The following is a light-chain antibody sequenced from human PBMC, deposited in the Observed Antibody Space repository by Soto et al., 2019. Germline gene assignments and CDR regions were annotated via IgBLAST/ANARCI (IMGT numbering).Light chain of an antibody. J-gene: IGKJ5*01. CDR1: QDIRRN. Sequence: IQMTQSPSSLSASVGDRVTITCRASQDIRRNVGWYQQKPGKAPKLLIYEASTLQSGVPSRFSGSGSGTEFTLTISGLLPEDFAAYHCQQLYTLPFTFGQGTRL. CDR2: EAS. CDR3: QQLYTLPFT. V-gene: IGKV1-17*01.